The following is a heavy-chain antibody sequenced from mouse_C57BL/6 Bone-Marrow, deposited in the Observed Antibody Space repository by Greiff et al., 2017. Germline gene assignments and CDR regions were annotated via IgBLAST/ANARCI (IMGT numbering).Heavy chain of an antibody. V-gene: IGHV5-15*01. D-gene: IGHD1-1*01. Sequence: EVQLVESGGGLVQPGGSLKLSCAASGFTFSDYGMAWVRQAPRKGLEWVAFISNLAYSIYYADTVTGRFTISREHTKNTLYLAMSSLRSEDTAMYYCDNRGAYGSTYGYFDDWGTGTTVTVSS. CDR1: GFTFSDYG. J-gene: IGHJ1*03. CDR3: DNRGAYGSTYGYFDD. CDR2: ISNLAYSI.